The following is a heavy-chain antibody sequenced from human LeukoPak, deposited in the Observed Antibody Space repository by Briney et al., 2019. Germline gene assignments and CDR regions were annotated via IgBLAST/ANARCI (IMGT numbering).Heavy chain of an antibody. CDR2: IYYSGST. V-gene: IGHV4-59*01. CDR1: GGSISSYY. Sequence: SETLSLTCTVSGGSISSYYWSWIRQPPGKGLEWIGYIYYSGSTNYNPSLKSRVTISVDTSKNQFSLKLSSVTAADTAVYCCARGNLLFDYWGQGTLVTVSS. CDR3: ARGNLLFDY. J-gene: IGHJ4*02. D-gene: IGHD1-14*01.